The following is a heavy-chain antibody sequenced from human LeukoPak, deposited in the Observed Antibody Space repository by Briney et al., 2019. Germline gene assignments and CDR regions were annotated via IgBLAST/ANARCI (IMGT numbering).Heavy chain of an antibody. D-gene: IGHD5-24*01. J-gene: IGHJ4*02. Sequence: SVKVSCKASGGTFSSYAISWVRQAPGQWLEWMGGIIPSFGTANYAQKFQGRVTITADESTSTAYMELSSLRSEDTAVYYCASSRDGYNIFDYWGQGTLVTVST. CDR3: ASSRDGYNIFDY. CDR2: IIPSFGTA. V-gene: IGHV1-69*13. CDR1: GGTFSSYA.